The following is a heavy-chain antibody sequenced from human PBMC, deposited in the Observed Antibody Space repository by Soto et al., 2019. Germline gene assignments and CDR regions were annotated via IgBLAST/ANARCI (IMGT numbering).Heavy chain of an antibody. CDR2: IIPIFGTA. J-gene: IGHJ4*02. D-gene: IGHD1-26*01. Sequence: QVQLVQSGAEVKKPGSSVKVSCKASGGTFSSYAISWVRQAPGQGLEWMGGIIPIFGTANYAQKFQGRVTITADKSTSTAYMQESSLRSEDTTVYYWATAPLHQWELRNFDSWGQGTLVTVSS. CDR1: GGTFSSYA. CDR3: ATAPLHQWELRNFDS. V-gene: IGHV1-69*06.